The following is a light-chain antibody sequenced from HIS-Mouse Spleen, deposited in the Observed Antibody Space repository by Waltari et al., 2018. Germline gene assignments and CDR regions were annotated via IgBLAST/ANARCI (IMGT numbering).Light chain of an antibody. CDR1: KLGDKD. V-gene: IGLV3-1*01. J-gene: IGLJ2*01. CDR2: QDS. CDR3: QAWDSSTVV. Sequence: SSELTQPPSVSVSPGQTASITCSGDKLGDKDASWYQQKPGQSPVLVIYQDSKRPSGIPERFSGSNSGNTATLTISGTQAMDEADYYCQAWDSSTVVFGGGTKLTVL.